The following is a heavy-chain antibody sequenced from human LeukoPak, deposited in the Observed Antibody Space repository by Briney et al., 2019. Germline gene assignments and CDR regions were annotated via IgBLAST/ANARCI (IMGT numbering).Heavy chain of an antibody. D-gene: IGHD3-3*01. Sequence: GGSLRLSCAASGFTFSSYWMSWVRQAPGKGLEWVANIRQDGSEKYYVDSVKGRFTISRDNAKNSLYLQMNSLRAEDTAVYYCASVREYYDFWSGSHYGMDVWGQGTTVTVSS. CDR1: GFTFSSYW. J-gene: IGHJ6*02. CDR3: ASVREYYDFWSGSHYGMDV. V-gene: IGHV3-7*01. CDR2: IRQDGSEK.